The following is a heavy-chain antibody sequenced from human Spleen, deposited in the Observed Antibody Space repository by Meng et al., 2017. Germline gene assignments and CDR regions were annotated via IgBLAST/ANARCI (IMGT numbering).Heavy chain of an antibody. CDR3: ASLRNYYFDY. Sequence: GGSLRLSCAASGFTFSSNSVNWVRQAPGKGLEWVSYISTSGGTIYYADSVKGRFTISRDNAKNSLYLQMNSLSAEDTALYYCASLRNYYFDYWGQGTLVTVSS. CDR1: GFTFSSNS. CDR2: ISTSGGTI. J-gene: IGHJ4*02. V-gene: IGHV3-48*04. D-gene: IGHD1-14*01.